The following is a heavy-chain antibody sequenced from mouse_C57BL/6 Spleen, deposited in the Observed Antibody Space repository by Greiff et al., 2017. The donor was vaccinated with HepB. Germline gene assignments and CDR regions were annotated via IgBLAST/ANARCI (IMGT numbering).Heavy chain of an antibody. CDR1: GYTFTSYW. D-gene: IGHD2-4*01. CDR3: ASYYQYDDCYAMDY. V-gene: IGHV1-7*01. J-gene: IGHJ4*01. Sequence: QVQLQQSGAELAKPGASVKLSCKASGYTFTSYWMHWVKQRPGQGLEWIGYINPSSGYTKYNQKFKDKATLTAYKSSSTAYMQLSSLTYEDAAVYYCASYYQYDDCYAMDYWGQGTSVTVSS. CDR2: INPSSGYT.